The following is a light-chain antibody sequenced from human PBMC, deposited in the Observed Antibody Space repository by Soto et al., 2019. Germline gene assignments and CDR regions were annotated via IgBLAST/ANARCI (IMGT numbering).Light chain of an antibody. CDR2: DAS. J-gene: IGKJ3*01. V-gene: IGKV1-33*01. CDR1: QDISNY. CDR3: QQYDNLPPFT. Sequence: DIQMTQSPSSLSASVGDRVTITCQASQDISNYLNWYQQKPGKAPRLLIYDASNLETGVPSRFSGSGSVTDFTFTISILQPEDIATYYCQQYDNLPPFTFGPGTKVDIK.